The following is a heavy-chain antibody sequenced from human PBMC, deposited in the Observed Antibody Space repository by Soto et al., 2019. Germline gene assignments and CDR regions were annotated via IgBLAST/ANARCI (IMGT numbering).Heavy chain of an antibody. D-gene: IGHD3-10*01. CDR1: GFTFSTYS. CDR3: ARDPRGYYGMDV. J-gene: IGHJ6*02. Sequence: SGGSLRLSCAASGFTFSTYSMNWVRQAPGKGLEWVSYISSSSGAIYYADSVKGRFTISRDNAKNSLYLQMNSLRDEDTAVYYCARDPRGYYGMDVWGQGTTVTVSS. CDR2: ISSSSGAI. V-gene: IGHV3-48*02.